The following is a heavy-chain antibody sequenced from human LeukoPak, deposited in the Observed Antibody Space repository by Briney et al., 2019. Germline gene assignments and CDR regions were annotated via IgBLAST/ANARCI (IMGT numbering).Heavy chain of an antibody. D-gene: IGHD3-3*01. CDR1: GFTFSTYN. V-gene: IGHV3-48*04. J-gene: IGHJ4*02. CDR2: ISSSSSTI. Sequence: GGSLRLSCAASGFTFSTYNMNWVRQAPGKGLEWVSYISSSSSTIYYADYVQGRFTISRDNTMNSLYLQMSSLRAEDTAVYYCATDRGWRTSGYYLYYFEYWGQGTLVTYSS. CDR3: ATDRGWRTSGYYLYYFEY.